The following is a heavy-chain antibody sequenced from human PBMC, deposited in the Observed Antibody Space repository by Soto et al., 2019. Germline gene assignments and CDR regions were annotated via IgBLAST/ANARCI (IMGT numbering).Heavy chain of an antibody. V-gene: IGHV4-34*01. J-gene: IGHJ3*02. CDR1: GGSFSGYY. CDR3: ARGRLYYDFWSGYHGAFDI. D-gene: IGHD3-3*01. Sequence: KPSETLSLTCAVYGGSFSGYYWSWIRQPPGKGLEWIGEINHSGSTNYNPSLKSRVTISVDTSKNQFSLKLSSVTAADTAVYYCARGRLYYDFWSGYHGAFDIWGQGTMVTV. CDR2: INHSGST.